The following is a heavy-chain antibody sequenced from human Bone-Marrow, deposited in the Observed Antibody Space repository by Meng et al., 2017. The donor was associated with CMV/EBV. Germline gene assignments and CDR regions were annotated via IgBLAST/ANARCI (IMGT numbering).Heavy chain of an antibody. D-gene: IGHD4/OR15-4a*01. CDR3: ARGDIGGANYY. Sequence: SETLSLTCTVSGGSISSYYWSWIRQPPGKGLEWIGYNYYSGSTNYNPSLKSRVTISVDTSKNQFSLKLSSVTAADTAVYYCARGDIGGANYYWGQGTLVTVSS. J-gene: IGHJ4*02. CDR1: GGSISSYY. CDR2: NYYSGST. V-gene: IGHV4-59*01.